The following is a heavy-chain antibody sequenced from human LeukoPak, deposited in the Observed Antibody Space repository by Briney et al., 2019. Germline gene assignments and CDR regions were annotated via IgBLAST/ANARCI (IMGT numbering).Heavy chain of an antibody. CDR1: GDSVSRKSAA. CDR3: ARGGEVGATKFDN. CDR2: TYYRSKWYN. V-gene: IGHV6-1*01. J-gene: IGHJ4*02. D-gene: IGHD1-26*01. Sequence: SPTLSLTFAISGDSVSRKSAAWNWIRQSPSRGVEWLGRTYYRSKWYNDYAVSVKSRITINPDTSKNQFSLQLNSVTPEDTAVYYCARGGEVGATKFDNWGQGTLVTVSS.